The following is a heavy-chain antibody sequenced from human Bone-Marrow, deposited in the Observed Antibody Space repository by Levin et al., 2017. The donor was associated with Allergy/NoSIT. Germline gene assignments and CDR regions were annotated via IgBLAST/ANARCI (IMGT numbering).Heavy chain of an antibody. D-gene: IGHD3-3*01. V-gene: IGHV3-48*01. CDR1: GFAFKTYN. CDR2: ISSSSRAT. Sequence: GGSLRLSCAASGFAFKTYNMNWVRQAPGKGLEWISYISSSSRATHYADSVRGRFTISRDNGRKSLSLQMNSLRVEDTAIYYCATDYDFWSGPDNEAVDVWGQGTLVTVSS. J-gene: IGHJ3*01. CDR3: ATDYDFWSGPDNEAVDV.